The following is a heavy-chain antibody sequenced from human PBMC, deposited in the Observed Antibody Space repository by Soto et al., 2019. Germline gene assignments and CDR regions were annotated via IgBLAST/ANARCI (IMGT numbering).Heavy chain of an antibody. V-gene: IGHV4-59*08. CDR2: IYYSGST. D-gene: IGHD6-13*01. Sequence: SETLSLTCTVSGGSISSYYWSWIRQPPGKGLEWIGYIYYSGSTNYNPSLKSRVTISVDTSENQFSLKLSSVTAADTAVYYCARAKAPRYSSSWYWFDPWGQGTLVTVSS. CDR1: GGSISSYY. CDR3: ARAKAPRYSSSWYWFDP. J-gene: IGHJ5*02.